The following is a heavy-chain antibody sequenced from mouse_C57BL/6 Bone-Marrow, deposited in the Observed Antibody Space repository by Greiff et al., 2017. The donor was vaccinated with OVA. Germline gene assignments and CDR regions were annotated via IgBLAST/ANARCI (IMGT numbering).Heavy chain of an antibody. D-gene: IGHD2-1*01. Sequence: EVKLVESEGGLVQPGSSMKLSCTASGFTFSDYYMAWVRQVPEKGLEWVANINYDGSSTYYLDSLKSRFIISRDNAKNILYLQMSSLKSEDTATYYCARIYYGNPYYYAMDYWGQGTSVTVSS. J-gene: IGHJ4*01. CDR1: GFTFSDYY. CDR3: ARIYYGNPYYYAMDY. V-gene: IGHV5-16*01. CDR2: INYDGSST.